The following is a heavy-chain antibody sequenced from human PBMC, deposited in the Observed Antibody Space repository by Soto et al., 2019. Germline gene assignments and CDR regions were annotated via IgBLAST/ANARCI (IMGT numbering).Heavy chain of an antibody. D-gene: IGHD3-22*01. V-gene: IGHV4-31*03. J-gene: IGHJ1*01. CDR2: IYYSGST. CDR1: GGSISSGGYY. CDR3: AIYDSSFSRGFQR. Sequence: SETLSLTCTVSGGSISSGGYYWSWIRQHPGKGLEWIGYIYYSGSTYYNPSLKSRVTISVDTSKNQFSLKLSSVTAADTAVYYYAIYDSSFSRGFQRWARGTLAPVSS.